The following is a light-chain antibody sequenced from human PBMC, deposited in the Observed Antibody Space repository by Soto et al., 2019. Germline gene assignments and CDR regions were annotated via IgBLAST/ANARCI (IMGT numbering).Light chain of an antibody. J-gene: IGKJ4*01. V-gene: IGKV3-20*01. CDR2: DAS. CDR3: QQFSSYPLT. Sequence: VFSHSPGTLSLSPGERATLSCRASQTVRNNYLAWYQQKPGQAPRLLIYDASSRATGIPDRFSGGGSGTDFTLTISRLEPEDFAVYYCQQFSSYPLTFAGGTKVAIK. CDR1: QTVRNNY.